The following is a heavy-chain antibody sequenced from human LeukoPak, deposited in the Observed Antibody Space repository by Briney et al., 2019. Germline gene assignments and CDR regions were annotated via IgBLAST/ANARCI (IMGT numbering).Heavy chain of an antibody. Sequence: GGSLRLSCAASGFTFSSYSMNWVRQAPGKGLEWVSYISSSSSTIYYADSVKGRFTISRDNAKNSLYLQMNSLRAEDTAVYYCARDSGYYYDSSGDWGQGTLVTVS. CDR1: GFTFSSYS. CDR2: ISSSSSTI. V-gene: IGHV3-48*01. D-gene: IGHD3-22*01. CDR3: ARDSGYYYDSSGD. J-gene: IGHJ4*02.